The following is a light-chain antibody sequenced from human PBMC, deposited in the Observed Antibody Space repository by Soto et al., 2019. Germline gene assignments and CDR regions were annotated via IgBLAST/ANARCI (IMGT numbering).Light chain of an antibody. Sequence: DGQITQSAATRSASVGDTVTITSRANQRMSGWLACHHQTPGKAPKLLIYDGSALKRGVPPRFSGSGSGTDFTLTISRLQADDFAPYCCQQYDSLPVTFGQGTKVDIK. CDR2: DGS. CDR1: QRMSGW. J-gene: IGKJ1*01. CDR3: QQYDSLPVT. V-gene: IGKV1-5*01.